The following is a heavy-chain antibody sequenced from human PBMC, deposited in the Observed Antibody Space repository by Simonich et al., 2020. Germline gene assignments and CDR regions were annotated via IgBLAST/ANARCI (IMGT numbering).Heavy chain of an antibody. J-gene: IGHJ3*02. Sequence: GGGLVQPGGSLRLSCAASGFTFSSYAMSWVRQAPGKGLEWGSSISGSGGSTYDADSVKGRFTISRDNSKNTLDLQMNSLRAEDTAVYYCAKDLGERITMIVVVIDAFDIWGQGTMVTVSS. CDR3: AKDLGERITMIVVVIDAFDI. CDR2: ISGSGGST. V-gene: IGHV3-23*01. D-gene: IGHD3-22*01. CDR1: GFTFSSYA.